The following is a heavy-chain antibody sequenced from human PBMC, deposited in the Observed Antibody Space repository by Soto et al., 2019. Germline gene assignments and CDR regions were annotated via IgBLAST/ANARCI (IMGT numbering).Heavy chain of an antibody. V-gene: IGHV1-69*01. J-gene: IGHJ6*02. D-gene: IGHD1-26*01. CDR1: GGTFSSYP. Sequence: QVQLVQSGAEVKKPGSSVKVSCGASGGTFSSYPINWVRQAPGQGLEWMGGIIPFFGTSNYAQKFQGRVMITADESTSTAYMELRSLRSEDTAVYYCARVGLSTNYGMAVWGPGATVNVS. CDR3: ARVGLSTNYGMAV. CDR2: IIPFFGTS.